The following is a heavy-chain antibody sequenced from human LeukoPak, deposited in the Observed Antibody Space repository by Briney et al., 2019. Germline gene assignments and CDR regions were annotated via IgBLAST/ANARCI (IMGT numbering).Heavy chain of an antibody. CDR2: IYYSGST. J-gene: IGHJ6*03. D-gene: IGHD3-10*01. V-gene: IGHV4-39*01. CDR3: ARLPRITMVRGVYYYYYYMDV. CDR1: GGSISSSSYC. Sequence: KPSETLSLTCTVSGGSISSSSYCWGWLRQPPGKGLEWIGSIYYSGSTYYNPSLKSRATISVDTSKNQFSLKLSSVTAADTSVYYCARLPRITMVRGVYYYYYYMDVWGKGTTVTVSS.